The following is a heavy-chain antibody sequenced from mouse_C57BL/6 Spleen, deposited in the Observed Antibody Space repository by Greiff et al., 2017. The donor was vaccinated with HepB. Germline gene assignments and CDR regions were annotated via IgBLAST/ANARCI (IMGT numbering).Heavy chain of an antibody. J-gene: IGHJ2*01. CDR1: GYSFTGYF. D-gene: IGHD2-4*01. CDR3: ARGDDYDGPFFDY. CDR2: INPYNGDT. Sequence: EVQGVESGPELVKPGDSVKISCKASGYSFTGYFMNWVMQSHGKSLEWIGRINPYNGDTFYNQKFKGKATLTVDKSSSTAHMELRSLTSEDSAVYYCARGDDYDGPFFDYWGQGTTLTVSS. V-gene: IGHV1-20*01.